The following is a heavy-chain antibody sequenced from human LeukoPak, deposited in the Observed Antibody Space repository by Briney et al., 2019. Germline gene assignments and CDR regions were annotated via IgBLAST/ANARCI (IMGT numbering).Heavy chain of an antibody. J-gene: IGHJ4*02. CDR1: GATFSSST. CDR3: ANLEDSSGIDY. Sequence: ASVKVSCKASGATFSSSTISWVRQAPGQGLEWMGWINPNSGGTNYAQKFQGRVTMTRDTSISTAYMELSRLRSDDTAVYYCANLEDSSGIDYWGQGTLVTVSS. CDR2: INPNSGGT. D-gene: IGHD6-19*01. V-gene: IGHV1-2*02.